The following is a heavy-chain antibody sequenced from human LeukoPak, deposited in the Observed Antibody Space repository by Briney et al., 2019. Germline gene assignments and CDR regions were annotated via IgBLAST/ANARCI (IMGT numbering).Heavy chain of an antibody. CDR1: GLTFSSYE. CDR2: ISSSGSTI. D-gene: IGHD6-13*01. V-gene: IGHV3-48*03. J-gene: IGHJ4*02. CDR3: ARDSSSFGFDY. Sequence: GGSLRLSCAASGLTFSSYEIDWVRQAPGEGLEWVSYISSSGSTIYYADSVKGRFTISRDNAKNSLYLQMNSLRAEDTAVYYCARDSSSFGFDYWGKGTLVTVSS.